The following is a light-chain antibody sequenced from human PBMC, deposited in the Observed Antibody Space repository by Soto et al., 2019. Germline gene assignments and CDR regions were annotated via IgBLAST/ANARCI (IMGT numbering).Light chain of an antibody. CDR2: GAS. CDR1: QSVSSN. Sequence: EVVMTQSPATLSVSPGEGATVSCRASQSVSSNLAWYQQNPGQAPRLLIYGASTRATGIPARFSGSGSGTEVTLTISSLQSEDFALYYCQQYNDSPLTFGGGTKVEIK. J-gene: IGKJ4*01. CDR3: QQYNDSPLT. V-gene: IGKV3-15*01.